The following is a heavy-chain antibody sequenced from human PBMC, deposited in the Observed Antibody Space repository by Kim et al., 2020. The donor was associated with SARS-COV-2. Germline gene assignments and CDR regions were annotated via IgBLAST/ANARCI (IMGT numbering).Heavy chain of an antibody. CDR2: INHSGST. Sequence: SETLSLTCAVYGGSFSGYYWSWIRQPPGKGLEWIGEINHSGSTNYNPSLKSRVTISVDTSKNQFSLKLSSVTAADTAVYYCARGKVNTAMVRGGYYFDYWGQGTLVTVSS. V-gene: IGHV4-34*01. CDR3: ARGKVNTAMVRGGYYFDY. J-gene: IGHJ4*02. D-gene: IGHD5-18*01. CDR1: GGSFSGYY.